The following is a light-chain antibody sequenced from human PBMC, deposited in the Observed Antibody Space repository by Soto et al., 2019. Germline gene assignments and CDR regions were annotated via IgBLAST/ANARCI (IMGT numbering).Light chain of an antibody. CDR3: AAWDDSLDVV. CDR2: RNN. J-gene: IGLJ2*01. V-gene: IGLV1-47*01. Sequence: QSVLTQPPSASGTPGQRVTISCSGSSSNIGSNYVYWYQQLPGTAPKLLIYRNNERPSGVPDRFSGSKSGNSASLAISGLRSEDEADYYCAAWDDSLDVVFGGGTKLTVL. CDR1: SSNIGSNY.